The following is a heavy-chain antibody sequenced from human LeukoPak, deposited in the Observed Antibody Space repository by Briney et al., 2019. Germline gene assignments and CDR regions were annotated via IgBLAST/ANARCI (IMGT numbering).Heavy chain of an antibody. Sequence: ASLKVSCKTSGYTFNDYYVHWVRQAPGQGLEWMGWINPNSGDTNYAQKFQGRVTMTRDTSINTAYMELSRLTSDDTALYYCARALVRGLIMTPGNPWGQGTLVTVSS. CDR3: ARALVRGLIMTPGNP. J-gene: IGHJ5*02. CDR1: GYTFNDYY. D-gene: IGHD3-10*01. CDR2: INPNSGDT. V-gene: IGHV1-2*02.